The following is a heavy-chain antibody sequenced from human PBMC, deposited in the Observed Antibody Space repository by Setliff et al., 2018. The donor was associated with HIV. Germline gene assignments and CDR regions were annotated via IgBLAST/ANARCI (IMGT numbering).Heavy chain of an antibody. D-gene: IGHD3-3*01. J-gene: IGHJ6*03. Sequence: SETLSLTCAVYGESFSDYYWGWIRQPPGKGLEWIGSIYHSGNTYYNPSLKSRVTISVDASKSQFSLKLSSVTAADTAVYYCAREDFWSGDQDYYYMDVWGKGTTVTVSS. CDR1: GESFSDYY. V-gene: IGHV4-38-2*02. CDR3: AREDFWSGDQDYYYMDV. CDR2: IYHSGNT.